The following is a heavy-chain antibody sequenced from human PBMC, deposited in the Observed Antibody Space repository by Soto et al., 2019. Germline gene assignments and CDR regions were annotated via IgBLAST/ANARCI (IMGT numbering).Heavy chain of an antibody. V-gene: IGHV3-30-3*01. CDR3: ARSSYDFWSGYYPPGY. J-gene: IGHJ4*02. D-gene: IGHD3-3*01. CDR1: GYTFSSYA. CDR2: ISYDGSNK. Sequence: GGSLRVSCAASGYTFSSYAMHWVRQAPGKGLEWVAVISYDGSNKYYADSVKGRFTISRDNSKNTLYLQMNSLRAEDTAVYYCARSSYDFWSGYYPPGYWGPGTLVTVSS.